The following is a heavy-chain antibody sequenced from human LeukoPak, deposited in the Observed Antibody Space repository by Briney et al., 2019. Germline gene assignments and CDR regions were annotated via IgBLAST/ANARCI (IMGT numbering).Heavy chain of an antibody. D-gene: IGHD2-15*01. Sequence: ASVKVSCKASGGTFSSYAISWVRQAPGQGPEWMGGIIPIFGTANYAQKFQGRVTITADESTSTAYMELSSLRSEDTAVYYCASGTDIVVVVAATYYYYGMDVWGQGTTVTVSS. CDR3: ASGTDIVVVVAATYYYYGMDV. CDR2: IIPIFGTA. CDR1: GGTFSSYA. J-gene: IGHJ6*02. V-gene: IGHV1-69*13.